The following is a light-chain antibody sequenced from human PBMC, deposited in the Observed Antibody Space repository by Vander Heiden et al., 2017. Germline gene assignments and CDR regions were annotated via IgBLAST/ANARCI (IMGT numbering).Light chain of an antibody. J-gene: IGKJ3*01. V-gene: IGKV3-11*01. CDR2: DAS. CDR3: QQRSDWPLT. CDR1: QSVSSY. Sequence: ELVLTQSPATLSLSPGERATLSCRASQSVSSYLAWYQQKPGQAPRLLIHDASSRATGIPARFSGSGSGTDFTLTISSLEPEDFAVYYCQQRSDWPLTFGPGTKVDIK.